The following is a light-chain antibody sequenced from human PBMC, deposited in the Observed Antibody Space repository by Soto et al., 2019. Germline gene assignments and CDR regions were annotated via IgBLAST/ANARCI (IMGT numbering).Light chain of an antibody. Sequence: DIQMTQSPSSLSASVGDRVTITCQASQGIRKYFDWYQQKPGKATKVLIYDASTLETGVPSRLSGSGAGTYSPLTISSLHPEDFAVYCCQQYRDLPITFGQGTRLEIK. CDR2: DAS. V-gene: IGKV1-33*01. J-gene: IGKJ5*01. CDR3: QQYRDLPIT. CDR1: QGIRKY.